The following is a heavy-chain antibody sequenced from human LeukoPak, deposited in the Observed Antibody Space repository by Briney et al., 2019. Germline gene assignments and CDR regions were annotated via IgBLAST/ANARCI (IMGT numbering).Heavy chain of an antibody. D-gene: IGHD3-10*01. V-gene: IGHV3-30*18. CDR2: ISYDGSNK. Sequence: GRSLRLSCAASGFTFSSYGMHWVRQAPGKGLEWVAVISYDGSNKYYADSVKGRFTISRDNSKNTLYLQMNSLRAEDTAVYYCANNYGSGGWPGRWGQGTLVTVSS. J-gene: IGHJ4*02. CDR1: GFTFSSYG. CDR3: ANNYGSGGWPGR.